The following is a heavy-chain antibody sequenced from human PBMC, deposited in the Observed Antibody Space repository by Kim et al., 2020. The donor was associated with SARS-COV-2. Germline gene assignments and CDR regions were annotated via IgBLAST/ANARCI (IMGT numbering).Heavy chain of an antibody. J-gene: IGHJ6*02. Sequence: SETLSLTCTVSGGSISSYYWSWIRQPPGKGLEWIGYIYYSGSTNYNPSLKSRVTISVDTSKNQFSLKLSSVTAADTAVYYCARASYGSGSYFALYYYGMDVWGQGTTVTVSS. CDR3: ARASYGSGSYFALYYYGMDV. CDR2: IYYSGST. CDR1: GGSISSYY. V-gene: IGHV4-59*01. D-gene: IGHD3-10*01.